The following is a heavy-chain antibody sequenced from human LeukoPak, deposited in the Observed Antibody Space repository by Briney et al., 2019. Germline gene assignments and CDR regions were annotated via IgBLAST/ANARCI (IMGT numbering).Heavy chain of an antibody. CDR1: GFTFSSYG. D-gene: IGHD6-19*01. V-gene: IGHV3-30*18. CDR3: AKGGSGWYYFDY. Sequence: GSLRLSCAASGFTFSSYGMHWVRQAPGKGLEWVAVISNDGSNKFYADSVKGRFTISRDNSKNTLYLQMNSLRAEDTAVYYCAKGGSGWYYFDYWGQGTLVTVSS. J-gene: IGHJ4*02. CDR2: ISNDGSNK.